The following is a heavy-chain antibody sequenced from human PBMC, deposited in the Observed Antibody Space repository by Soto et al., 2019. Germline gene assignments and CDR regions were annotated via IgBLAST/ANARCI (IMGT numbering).Heavy chain of an antibody. J-gene: IGHJ5*02. V-gene: IGHV4-39*02. D-gene: IGHD6-13*01. CDR2: IYYSGST. CDR3: AIESSSWYFDWFDP. CDR1: GGSISSSSYY. Sequence: SETLSLTCTVSGGSISSSSYYWGWIRQPPGKGLEWIGSIYYSGSTYYNPSLKSRVTISVDTSKDQFSLKLSSVTAADTAVYYCAIESSSWYFDWFDPWGQGTLVTVSS.